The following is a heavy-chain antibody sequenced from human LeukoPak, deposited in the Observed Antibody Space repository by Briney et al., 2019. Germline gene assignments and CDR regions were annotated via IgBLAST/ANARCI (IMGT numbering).Heavy chain of an antibody. CDR3: ARDYAQVHGITMVVVQDDAFDI. V-gene: IGHV1-46*01. CDR2: INPSGGST. J-gene: IGHJ3*02. D-gene: IGHD3-22*01. Sequence: ASVKVSCKASGYTFTSYYMHWVRQAPGQGLEWMGIINPSGGSTSYAQKFQGRVTMTRDTSTSTAYMELSSLRSEDTAVYYCARDYAQVHGITMVVVQDDAFDIWGQGTMVTVSS. CDR1: GYTFTSYY.